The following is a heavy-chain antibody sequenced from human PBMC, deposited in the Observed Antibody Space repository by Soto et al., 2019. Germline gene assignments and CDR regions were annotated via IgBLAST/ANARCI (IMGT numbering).Heavy chain of an antibody. V-gene: IGHV2-5*02. CDR2: IYWDGDN. CDR3: PHRVAGRSSKDFEY. Sequence: QITLKESGPTLVRPTQTLTLTCTFSGFSLSTTGVGVGWIRQPPGKALEWLALIYWDGDNRYSPSPKSRLTNTKDTSKNQVVLTMTNMDPVDTATYYCPHRVAGRSSKDFEYWGQGTLVTVSS. D-gene: IGHD2-15*01. CDR1: GFSLSTTGVG. J-gene: IGHJ4*02.